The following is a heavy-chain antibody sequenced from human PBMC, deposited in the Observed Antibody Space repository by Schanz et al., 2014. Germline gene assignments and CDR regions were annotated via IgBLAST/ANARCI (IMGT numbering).Heavy chain of an antibody. D-gene: IGHD3-22*01. Sequence: EVQLVESGGGFVQPGGSLRLSCAASGFTFSSNALNWVRQAPGRGLEWVSVISNNGETRHYAASVRGRFTISRDNSKNMVYLEMNSLRAEDTAVYYCARDKGGYYPFDYWGQGSLVTVSS. CDR2: ISNNGETR. CDR1: GFTFSSNA. J-gene: IGHJ4*02. CDR3: ARDKGGYYPFDY. V-gene: IGHV3-23*04.